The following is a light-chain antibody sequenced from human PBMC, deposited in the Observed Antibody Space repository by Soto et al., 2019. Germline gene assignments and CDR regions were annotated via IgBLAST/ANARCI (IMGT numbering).Light chain of an antibody. Sequence: QSVLTQPASVSGSPGQSTAISCTGSSSDVGIYNYVSWYQQHPGKVPKLIIYEVSNRPSGVSNRFSGSKSGNTASLTISGLQAEDEADYYCSSYTTRSTRVFGTGTKVTVL. V-gene: IGLV2-14*01. CDR2: EVS. J-gene: IGLJ1*01. CDR3: SSYTTRSTRV. CDR1: SSDVGIYNY.